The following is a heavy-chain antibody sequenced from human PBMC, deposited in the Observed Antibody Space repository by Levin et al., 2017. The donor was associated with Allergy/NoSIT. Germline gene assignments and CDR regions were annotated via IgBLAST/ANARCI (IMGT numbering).Heavy chain of an antibody. V-gene: IGHV4-59*01. J-gene: IGHJ3*02. CDR3: ARAPYCSSTSCYGGDDAFDI. D-gene: IGHD2-2*01. CDR2: IYYSGST. CDR1: GGSISSYY. Sequence: ESLKISCTVSGGSISSYYWSWIRQPPGKGLEWIGYIYYSGSTNYNPSLKSRVTISVDTSKNQFSLKLSSVTAADTAVYYCARAPYCSSTSCYGGDDAFDIWGQGTMVTVSS.